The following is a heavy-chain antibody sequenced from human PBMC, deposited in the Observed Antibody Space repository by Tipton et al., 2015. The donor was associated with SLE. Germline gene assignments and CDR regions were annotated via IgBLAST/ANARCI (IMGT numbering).Heavy chain of an antibody. D-gene: IGHD6-13*01. CDR3: ARSQQLSYMDV. CDR1: GGSISSSSYY. Sequence: TLSLTCTVSGGSISSSSYYWGWIRQPPGKGLEWIGSIYYSGSTYYNPPLKSRVTISVDTSKNQFSLKLSSVTAADTAVYYCARSQQLSYMDVWGKGTTVTVSS. J-gene: IGHJ6*03. V-gene: IGHV4-39*07. CDR2: IYYSGST.